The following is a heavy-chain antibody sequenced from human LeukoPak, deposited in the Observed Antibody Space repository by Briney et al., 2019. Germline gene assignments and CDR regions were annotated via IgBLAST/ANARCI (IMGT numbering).Heavy chain of an antibody. J-gene: IGHJ6*03. CDR1: GGTFRTYS. CDR3: ARVDRYHFYLDV. V-gene: IGHV1-69*05. CDR2: IIPIFGTP. Sequence: VASVKVSCKASGGTFRTYSVTWVRQAPGQGLGWMGGIIPIFGTPNYAQKFQGRVKVTTDDATGTAYMELSSLMSEDTAIYYCARVDRYHFYLDVWGKGTPVTVSS.